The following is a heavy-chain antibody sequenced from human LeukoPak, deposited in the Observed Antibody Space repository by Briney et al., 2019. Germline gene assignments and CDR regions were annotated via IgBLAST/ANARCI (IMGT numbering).Heavy chain of an antibody. CDR3: AKDWHVLTGRNCFDP. D-gene: IGHD3-9*01. CDR1: GYTFNNYG. V-gene: IGHV1-18*01. CDR2: VSSYNGDT. Sequence: ASVKVSCKASGYTFNNYGISWVRQAPGQGLEWMGWVSSYNGDTNYAQKFQGRVTMSTDTSTSTAYMELRSLTFDDTAIYYCAKDWHVLTGRNCFDPWGQGTLVTVSS. J-gene: IGHJ5*02.